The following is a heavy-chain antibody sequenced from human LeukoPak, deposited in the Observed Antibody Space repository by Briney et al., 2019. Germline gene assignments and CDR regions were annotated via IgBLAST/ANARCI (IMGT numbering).Heavy chain of an antibody. J-gene: IGHJ4*02. Sequence: ASVKVSCKASGYTFTSYGISWVRQAPGQGLEWMGWISAYNGNTNYAQKLRGRVTMTTDTSTSTAYMGLRSLRSDDTAVYYCAGVGATTGYFDYWGQGTLVTVSS. D-gene: IGHD1-26*01. CDR3: AGVGATTGYFDY. V-gene: IGHV1-18*01. CDR2: ISAYNGNT. CDR1: GYTFTSYG.